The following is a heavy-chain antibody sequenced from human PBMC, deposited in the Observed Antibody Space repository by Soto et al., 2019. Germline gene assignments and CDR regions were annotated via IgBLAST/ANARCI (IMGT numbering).Heavy chain of an antibody. V-gene: IGHV4-59*01. D-gene: IGHD2-2*01. CDR3: AREACSSTSCYRTLDY. Sequence: PSETLSLTCTVSGGCISSYYWTWIRQPPGKGLEWIGYIYYSGSTNYNPSLKSRVTISVDTSKNQFSLKLSSVTAADTAVYYCAREACSSTSCYRTLDYWGQGTLVTVSS. CDR1: GGCISSYY. J-gene: IGHJ4*02. CDR2: IYYSGST.